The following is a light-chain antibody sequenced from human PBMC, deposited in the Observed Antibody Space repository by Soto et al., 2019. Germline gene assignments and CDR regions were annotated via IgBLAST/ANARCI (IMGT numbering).Light chain of an antibody. Sequence: ENVLTQSPGTLSLSPGERATLSCRASQSISRTYLAWYQQKPVQAPRLLIYATSSRATGIPDRFSGSGSGTDFTLTISRLEPEDFVVYYCQQYGRSGTFGQGTKVEIK. V-gene: IGKV3-20*01. CDR1: QSISRTY. CDR2: ATS. CDR3: QQYGRSGT. J-gene: IGKJ1*01.